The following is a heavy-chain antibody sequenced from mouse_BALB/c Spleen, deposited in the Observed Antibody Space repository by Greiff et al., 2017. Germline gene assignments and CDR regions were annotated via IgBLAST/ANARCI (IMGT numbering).Heavy chain of an antibody. CDR3: ARGTGTGDYYAMDY. Sequence: EVQLVESGGGLVQPGGSRKLSCAASGFTFSSFGMHWVRQAPEKGLEWVAYISSGSSTIYYADTVKGRFTISRDNPKNTLFLQMTSLRSEDTAMYYCARGTGTGDYYAMDYWGQGTSVTVSS. D-gene: IGHD4-1*01. CDR1: GFTFSSFG. V-gene: IGHV5-17*02. CDR2: ISSGSSTI. J-gene: IGHJ4*01.